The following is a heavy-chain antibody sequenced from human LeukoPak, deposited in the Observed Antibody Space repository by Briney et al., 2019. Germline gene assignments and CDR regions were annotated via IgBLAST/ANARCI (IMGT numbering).Heavy chain of an antibody. CDR1: GCSLSRYY. CDR3: ALRTYTVSAFDY. Sequence: PSGTLSPTLTGPGCSLSRYYWSWIRQPPGKGLGWVWDIYYSGKTNYNPSLTSPVNISVDTSKNQLSLKLSAVTAAYSAVYYCALRTYTVSAFDYWGQGTLVTVSS. V-gene: IGHV4-59*08. CDR2: IYYSGKT. D-gene: IGHD5/OR15-5a*01. J-gene: IGHJ4*02.